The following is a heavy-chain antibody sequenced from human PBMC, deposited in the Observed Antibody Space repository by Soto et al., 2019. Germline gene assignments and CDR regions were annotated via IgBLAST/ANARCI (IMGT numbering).Heavy chain of an antibody. J-gene: IGHJ6*02. CDR2: ISSSSSYI. CDR3: ARTLIAVAGIRTEYYYYYGMDV. D-gene: IGHD6-19*01. Sequence: PGGSLRLSCAASGFTFSSYSMNWVRQAPGKGLEWVSSISSSSSYIYYADSVKGRFTISRDNAKNSLYLQMNSLRAEDTAVYYCARTLIAVAGIRTEYYYYYGMDVWGQGTTVTVSS. V-gene: IGHV3-21*01. CDR1: GFTFSSYS.